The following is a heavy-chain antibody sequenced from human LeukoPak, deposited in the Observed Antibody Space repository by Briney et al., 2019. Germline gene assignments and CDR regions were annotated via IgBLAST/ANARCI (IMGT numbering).Heavy chain of an antibody. D-gene: IGHD4-17*01. J-gene: IGHJ4*02. V-gene: IGHV3-23*01. CDR1: GFTFSNYA. CDR3: ARDSSVPYGITD. Sequence: GGSRRLSCAAAGFTFSNYAMSWVRQAPGKGLEWVSAISGSDGNTFYADSVKGRFTISRDNSKNTLSLQMNNLRAEDTALYYCARDSSVPYGITDWGQGTLVTV. CDR2: ISGSDGNT.